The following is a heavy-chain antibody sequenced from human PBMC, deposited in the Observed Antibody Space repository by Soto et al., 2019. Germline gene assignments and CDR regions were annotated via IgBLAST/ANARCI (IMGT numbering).Heavy chain of an antibody. J-gene: IGHJ2*01. Sequence: QVQLQESGPGLVKPSQTLSRTCTVSGGSISSGGYYWSWIRQHPGKGLEWIGYIYYSGSTYYNPSLKSRVTISVDTSKNQFSLKLSSVTAADTAVYYCARTPLSYCGGDCYAVGWYFDLWGRGTLVTVSS. CDR3: ARTPLSYCGGDCYAVGWYFDL. CDR1: GGSISSGGYY. V-gene: IGHV4-31*03. CDR2: IYYSGST. D-gene: IGHD2-21*02.